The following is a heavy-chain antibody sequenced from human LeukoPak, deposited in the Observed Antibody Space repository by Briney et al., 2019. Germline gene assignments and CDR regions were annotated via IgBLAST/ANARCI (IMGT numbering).Heavy chain of an antibody. V-gene: IGHV4-59*01. J-gene: IGHJ3*02. CDR2: IYYSGST. D-gene: IGHD3-22*01. CDR1: GGSISSYY. Sequence: PSETLPLTCTVSGGSISSYYWSWIRQPPGKGLEWIGYIYYSGSTNYNPSLKSRVTISVDTSKNQFSLKLSSVTAADTAVYYCARGDDSSGYYLSGAFDIWGQGTMVTVSS. CDR3: ARGDDSSGYYLSGAFDI.